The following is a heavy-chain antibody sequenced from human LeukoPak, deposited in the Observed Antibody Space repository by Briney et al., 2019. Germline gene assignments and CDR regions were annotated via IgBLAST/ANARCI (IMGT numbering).Heavy chain of an antibody. CDR1: GGSISSSSYY. D-gene: IGHD6-13*01. Sequence: SETLSLTCTVSGGSISSSSYYWGWIRQPPGKGLEWIRSIYYSGSTYYNPSLKSRVTISVDTSKNQFSLKLSSVTAADTAVYYCARPYSSSWPVGMDVWGQGTTVTVSS. J-gene: IGHJ6*02. V-gene: IGHV4-39*01. CDR3: ARPYSSSWPVGMDV. CDR2: IYYSGST.